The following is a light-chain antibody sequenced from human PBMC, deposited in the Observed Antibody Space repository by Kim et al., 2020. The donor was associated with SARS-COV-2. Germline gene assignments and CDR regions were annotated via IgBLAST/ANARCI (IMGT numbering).Light chain of an antibody. J-gene: IGKJ4*01. CDR2: LGS. CDR3: MQARQSPPT. V-gene: IGKV2-28*01. CDR1: QSLVYRDWHNY. Sequence: PASISCRSSQSLVYRDWHNYLNWYLQKTGQSPHLLIYLGSNRASGVPDRVSGRGSGTDFTLKISRVEAEDVGVYYCMQARQSPPTFGGGTKLEI.